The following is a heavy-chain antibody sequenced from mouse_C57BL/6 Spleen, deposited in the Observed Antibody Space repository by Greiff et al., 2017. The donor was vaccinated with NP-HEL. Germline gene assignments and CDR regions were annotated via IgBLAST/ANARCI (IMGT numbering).Heavy chain of an antibody. CDR3: TAIYYDYPY. V-gene: IGHV6-3*01. CDR2: IRLKSDNYAT. J-gene: IGHJ3*01. D-gene: IGHD2-4*01. CDR1: GFTFSNYW. Sequence: DVHLVESGGGLVQPGGSMKLSCVASGFTFSNYWMNWVRQSPEKGLEWVAQIRLKSDNYATHYAESVKGRFTISRDDSKSSVYLQMNNLRAEDTGIYYCTAIYYDYPYWGQGTLVTVSA.